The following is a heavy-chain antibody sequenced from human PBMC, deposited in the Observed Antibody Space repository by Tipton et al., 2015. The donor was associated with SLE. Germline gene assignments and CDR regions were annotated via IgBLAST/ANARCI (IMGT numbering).Heavy chain of an antibody. CDR1: GDSVRGSY. D-gene: IGHD5-24*01. Sequence: TLSLTCIVSGDSVRGSYWSWIRQPPGMGLEWIGFVYYGGSTNMGTTNYNPSLESRLDISVDTSGRLFFLRLSSVTAADTAVYFCESEYNGPEDFWGQGTPVTVSS. V-gene: IGHV4-59*02. CDR2: VYYGGST. J-gene: IGHJ4*02. CDR3: ESEYNGPEDF.